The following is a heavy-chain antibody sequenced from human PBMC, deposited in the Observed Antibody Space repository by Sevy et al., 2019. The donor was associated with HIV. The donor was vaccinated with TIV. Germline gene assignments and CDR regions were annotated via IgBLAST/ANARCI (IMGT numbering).Heavy chain of an antibody. Sequence: SETLSFTCTVSGGSISSYYWSWIRQPPGNGLEWIGYIYYSGSTNYNPSLKSRVTISVDTSKNQFSLKLSSVTAADTAVYYCARVYVAKPYYFDYWGQGTLVTVSS. J-gene: IGHJ4*02. CDR2: IYYSGST. CDR1: GGSISSYY. CDR3: ARVYVAKPYYFDY. D-gene: IGHD2-15*01. V-gene: IGHV4-59*01.